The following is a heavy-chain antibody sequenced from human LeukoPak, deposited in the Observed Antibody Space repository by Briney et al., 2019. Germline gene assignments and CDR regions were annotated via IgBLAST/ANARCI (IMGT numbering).Heavy chain of an antibody. V-gene: IGHV4-59*11. CDR3: ARGPTEAGLDV. CDR1: GGSISSHH. CDR2: SGGT. Sequence: KPSETLSLTCTVSGGSISSHHWSWIRQPPGKGLEWIGYSGGTYYNPSLRSRVTISVDTSKNHFSLKLRSVTAADTAVYYCARGPTEAGLDVWGKGTTVTVSS. J-gene: IGHJ6*04. D-gene: IGHD4-11*01.